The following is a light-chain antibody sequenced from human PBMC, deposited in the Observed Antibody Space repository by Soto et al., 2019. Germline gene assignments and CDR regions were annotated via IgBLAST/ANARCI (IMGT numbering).Light chain of an antibody. J-gene: IGKJ1*01. CDR2: AAS. CDR1: QSVSNNY. Sequence: PGERATLSCRASQSVSNNYLAWYLQKPGQAPRVLIHAASGRTTGIPDRFRGSGSGTDFTLTITRLEPEDFGLYYCQQYGDSPWTFGQGT. V-gene: IGKV3-20*01. CDR3: QQYGDSPWT.